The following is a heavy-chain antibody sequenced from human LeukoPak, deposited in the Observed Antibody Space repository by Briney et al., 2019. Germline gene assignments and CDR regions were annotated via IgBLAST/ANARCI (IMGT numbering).Heavy chain of an antibody. J-gene: IGHJ3*02. Sequence: SETLSLTCTVSGGSISSYYWSWIRQPPGKGLEWIGYIYYSGSTNYNPSLKSRVTISVDTSKNQFSLKLSSVTAADTAVYYCATIRYGAFDIWGQGTMVTVSS. CDR3: ATIRYGAFDI. D-gene: IGHD3-9*01. CDR1: GGSISSYY. V-gene: IGHV4-59*12. CDR2: IYYSGST.